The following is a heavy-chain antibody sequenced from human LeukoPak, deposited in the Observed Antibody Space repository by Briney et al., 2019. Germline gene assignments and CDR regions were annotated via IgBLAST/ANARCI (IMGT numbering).Heavy chain of an antibody. D-gene: IGHD3-22*01. CDR1: RFSFSSYW. J-gene: IGHJ4*02. CDR2: IKEDGSEK. V-gene: IGHV3-7*01. Sequence: GGSLRLSCAASRFSFSSYWMSWVRQAPGKGLEWVASIKEDGSEKNYVDSVKGRFTISRDNAKHSVYLQMNSLSAEDTAVYYCARKDSSPRTFDYWGQGTLVTVSS. CDR3: ARKDSSPRTFDY.